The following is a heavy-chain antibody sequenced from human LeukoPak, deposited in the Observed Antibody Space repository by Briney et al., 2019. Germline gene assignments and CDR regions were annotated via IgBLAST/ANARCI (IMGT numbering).Heavy chain of an antibody. Sequence: PETLSLTCTVSGGSISSSSYYWGWIRQPPGRGRELIGSIYFSGSTANSPSLKRRFNISVHTSKNQFSLKLSSVTPADTAVYFCASRPTTWGFFDSWGQGTLVTVSS. CDR2: IYFSGST. CDR1: GGSISSSSYY. CDR3: ASRPTTWGFFDS. D-gene: IGHD4-17*01. J-gene: IGHJ4*02. V-gene: IGHV4-39*01.